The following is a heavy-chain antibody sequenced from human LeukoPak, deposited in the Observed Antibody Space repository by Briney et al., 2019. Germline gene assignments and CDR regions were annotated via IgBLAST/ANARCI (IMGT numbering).Heavy chain of an antibody. CDR1: GFTFSAYL. Sequence: LTGRSLRLSCAASGFTFSAYLVHWVRQAPGKGVVWVSRIDGDGSSTNYADSVKGRFTISRDNAKNTLYLHMNSLRGEDTAVYYCARDGSDWSFDYWGQGTLVTVSS. CDR2: IDGDGSST. J-gene: IGHJ4*02. CDR3: ARDGSDWSFDY. V-gene: IGHV3-74*01. D-gene: IGHD6-19*01.